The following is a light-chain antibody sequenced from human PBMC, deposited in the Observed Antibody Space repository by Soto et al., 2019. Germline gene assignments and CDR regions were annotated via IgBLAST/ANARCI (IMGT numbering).Light chain of an antibody. V-gene: IGKV1-5*03. J-gene: IGKJ5*01. CDR3: QQYNVVPIT. CDR2: KAS. CDR1: QSISTW. Sequence: DIQMTQSPSTLSASVGDRVTITCRASQSISTWLAWYQQKPGRAPNLLIYKASSLESGVPSRFSGGGSGTEFTLTISSLQPDDFATCYCQQYNVVPITFGQGTRLEI.